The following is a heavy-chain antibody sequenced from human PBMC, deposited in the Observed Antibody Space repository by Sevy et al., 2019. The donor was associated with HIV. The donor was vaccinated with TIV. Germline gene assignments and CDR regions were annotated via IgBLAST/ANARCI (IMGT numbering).Heavy chain of an antibody. J-gene: IGHJ4*02. Sequence: GGSLRLSCAASGFTFSAYWMSWVRQAPGKGLEWVANIKLDGNEKNYLDSVKGRFTISRDNAKNSLYLKMDSLRAEDTAVYYCARGYSYVFYWGQGTLVTVSS. CDR2: IKLDGNEK. CDR1: GFTFSAYW. D-gene: IGHD3-16*01. CDR3: ARGYSYVFY. V-gene: IGHV3-7*01.